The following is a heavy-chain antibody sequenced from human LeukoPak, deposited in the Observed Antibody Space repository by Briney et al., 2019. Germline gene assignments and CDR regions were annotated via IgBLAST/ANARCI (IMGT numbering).Heavy chain of an antibody. Sequence: GESLKISWQVSGYGFTSYWIGWVRQLPGKGLEWMGIIYPGDSDTRYSPPFRGQVTISAAKSINTAYLQWSSLKATDTAMYYCASAYSYIHFDYWGQGTLVTVSS. D-gene: IGHD5-18*01. CDR3: ASAYSYIHFDY. CDR1: GYGFTSYW. CDR2: IYPGDSDT. V-gene: IGHV5-51*01. J-gene: IGHJ4*02.